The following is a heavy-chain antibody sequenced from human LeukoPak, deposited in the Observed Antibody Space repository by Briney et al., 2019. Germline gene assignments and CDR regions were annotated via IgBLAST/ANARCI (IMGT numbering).Heavy chain of an antibody. CDR1: GYTFTGYY. CDR3: ARDTYCSGGSCYSGYFDY. Sequence: ASVNVSCKASGYTFTGYYMHWVRQAPGQGLEWMGWINPNSGGTNYAQKFQGRVTMTRDTSISTAYMELSSLRSEDTAVYYCARDTYCSGGSCYSGYFDYWGQGTLVTVSS. V-gene: IGHV1-2*02. J-gene: IGHJ4*02. D-gene: IGHD2-15*01. CDR2: INPNSGGT.